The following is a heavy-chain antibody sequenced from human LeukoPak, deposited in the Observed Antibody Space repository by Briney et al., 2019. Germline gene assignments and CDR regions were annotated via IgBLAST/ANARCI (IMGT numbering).Heavy chain of an antibody. CDR3: ARLSSSLSYYGMDV. CDR2: IYSGGST. V-gene: IGHV3-53*04. CDR1: GFTVSSNY. Sequence: GGSLRLSCAASGFTVSSNYMSWVRQAPGKGLEWVSVIYSGGSTYYADSVKGRFTISRHNSKHTLYLQMNSLRAEDTAVYYCARLSSSLSYYGMDVWGQGTTVTVSS. J-gene: IGHJ6*02. D-gene: IGHD3-10*01.